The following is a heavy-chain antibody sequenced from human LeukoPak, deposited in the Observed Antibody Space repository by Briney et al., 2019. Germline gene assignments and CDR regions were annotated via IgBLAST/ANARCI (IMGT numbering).Heavy chain of an antibody. CDR1: LFTFSLCW. Sequence: GVPLSLSCAASLFTFSLCWMHWVPQARGKSLVWLSRDNSDGSGTTCGVSVGRLFNISRDNAKHTVYLQMHSVRAEDTAIYYCIRTLIVATSPYMDVWGKGTTVPAS. D-gene: IGHD5-12*01. CDR3: IRTLIVATSPYMDV. J-gene: IGHJ6*03. CDR2: DNSDGSGT. V-gene: IGHV3-74*01.